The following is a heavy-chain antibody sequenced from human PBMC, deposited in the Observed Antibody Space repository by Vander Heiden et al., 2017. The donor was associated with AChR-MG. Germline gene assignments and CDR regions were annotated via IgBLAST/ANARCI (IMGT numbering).Heavy chain of an antibody. CDR1: GGSFIGYY. J-gene: IGHJ4*02. V-gene: IGHV4-34*01. CDR3: ARGPMGRGGRRQYYFDY. Sequence: QVQLQQWGAGLLNPSETLSVTCAVYGGSFIGYYWSWIRQPPGKGLEWIGEINHSGSTNYNPSLKSRGTISVDTSKNQFSLKLSSVTAADTAVYYCARGPMGRGGRRQYYFDYWGQGTLVTVSS. D-gene: IGHD3-10*01. CDR2: INHSGST.